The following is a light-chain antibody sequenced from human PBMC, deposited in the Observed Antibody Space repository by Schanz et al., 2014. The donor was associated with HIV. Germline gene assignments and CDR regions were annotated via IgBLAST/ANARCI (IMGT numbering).Light chain of an antibody. CDR3: SSYTSSSTLV. CDR2: DVS. CDR1: SSDVGGYNY. Sequence: QFALTQPASVSGSPGQSITISCTGTSSDVGGYNYVSWYQQHPGKAPKLMIYDVSNRPSGVSNRFSGSKSGNTASLTISGLQDEDEADYYCSSYTSSSTLVFGGGTKLTVL. J-gene: IGLJ2*01. V-gene: IGLV2-14*01.